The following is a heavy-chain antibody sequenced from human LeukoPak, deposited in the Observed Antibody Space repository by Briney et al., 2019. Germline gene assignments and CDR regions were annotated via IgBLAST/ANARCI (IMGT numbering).Heavy chain of an antibody. D-gene: IGHD2-15*01. CDR3: ARGFCSGGSRYLFDS. V-gene: IGHV4-4*07. CDR2: IYSSGST. CDR1: GGSISGSY. Sequence: PSETLSLTCTVSGGSISGSYWSWIRQPAGKGLEWIGRIYSSGSTNYNPSLKSRVTMSVDTSKNQVSLKLNSVTAADTAVHYCARGFCSGGSRYLFDSWGQGTLVTVSS. J-gene: IGHJ4*02.